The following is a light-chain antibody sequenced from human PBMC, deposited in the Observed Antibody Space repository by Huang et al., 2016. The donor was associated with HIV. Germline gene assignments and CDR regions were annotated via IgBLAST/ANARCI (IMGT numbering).Light chain of an antibody. J-gene: IGKJ1*01. Sequence: EIVMTQSPATLSVSPGERATLYCRASQSVSSNLAWYQQTPGQAPRLLIYGAFTRATGIPARFSGSGSGTEFTLTISSLQSEDFAVYYCQQYNNWPPGTFGQGTKVEIK. CDR3: QQYNNWPPGT. CDR1: QSVSSN. V-gene: IGKV3-15*01. CDR2: GAF.